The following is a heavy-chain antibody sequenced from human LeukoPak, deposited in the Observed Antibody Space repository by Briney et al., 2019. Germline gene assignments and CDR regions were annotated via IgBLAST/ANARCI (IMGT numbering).Heavy chain of an antibody. CDR1: GYSISYGYY. D-gene: IGHD3-16*01. Sequence: SETLSLTCTVSGYSISYGYYWGWIRQPPGKGLEWIGSIYHSGSTYCNPSLKSRVTISVDTSKNQFSLKLSSVTAADTAVYYCARCYDYVWGSYAPCWFDPWGQGTLVTVSS. CDR3: ARCYDYVWGSYAPCWFDP. CDR2: IYHSGST. J-gene: IGHJ5*02. V-gene: IGHV4-38-2*02.